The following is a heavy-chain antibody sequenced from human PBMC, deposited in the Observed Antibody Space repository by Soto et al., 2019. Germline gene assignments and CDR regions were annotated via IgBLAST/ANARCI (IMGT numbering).Heavy chain of an antibody. J-gene: IGHJ4*02. CDR3: ARLDYGNDDQRTHFDH. V-gene: IGHV1-18*04. Sequence: QVQLVQSGPEVKKPGASVKVSCEASGYTFTAYGISWVRQAPGQGLEWMGWISTYNGNRNYARRLQGRVTMTTDAATSTANMELRNLTSDDTAVYYCARLDYGNDDQRTHFDHWGQGTLVTVSS. CDR1: GYTFTAYG. D-gene: IGHD1-1*01. CDR2: ISTYNGNR.